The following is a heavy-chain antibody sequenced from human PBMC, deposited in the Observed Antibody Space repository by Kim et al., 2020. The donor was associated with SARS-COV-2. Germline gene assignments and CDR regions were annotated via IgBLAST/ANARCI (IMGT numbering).Heavy chain of an antibody. CDR3: AKSRHNYDSSGPCDY. D-gene: IGHD3-22*01. V-gene: IGHV3-48*02. CDR2: ISSSNRSI. Sequence: GGSLRLSCAASGFTFSSYSMNWVRQAPGKGLEWVSYISSSNRSIYYADSVKGRFTISRDNAKNSLYLQMNSLRDEDTAVYYCAKSRHNYDSSGPCDYWGQGTLVTVSS. CDR1: GFTFSSYS. J-gene: IGHJ4*02.